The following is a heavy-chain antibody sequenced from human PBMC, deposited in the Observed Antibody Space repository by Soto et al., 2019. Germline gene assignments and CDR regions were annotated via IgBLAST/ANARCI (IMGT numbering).Heavy chain of an antibody. D-gene: IGHD2-15*01. Sequence: SVKVSCKASGGTFSSYAISWVRQAPGQGLEWMGGIIPIFGTANYAQKFQGRVTITADESTSTAYMGLSSLRSEDTAVYYCARDRGGCSGGSCYVVYYYGMDVWGQGTTVTV. CDR1: GGTFSSYA. CDR3: ARDRGGCSGGSCYVVYYYGMDV. V-gene: IGHV1-69*13. J-gene: IGHJ6*02. CDR2: IIPIFGTA.